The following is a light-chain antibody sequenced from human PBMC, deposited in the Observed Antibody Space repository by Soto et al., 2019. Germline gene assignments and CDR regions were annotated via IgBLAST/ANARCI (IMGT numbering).Light chain of an antibody. J-gene: IGKJ1*01. CDR3: QHYNSYSEA. V-gene: IGKV3-20*01. CDR1: QSVSSNY. CDR2: GAF. Sequence: EIVLTQSPGTLSLSPGERATFSCRASQSVSSNYLAWYQQKPGQAPRLLIYGAFKRATGIPDRFSGSGSGTDFTLTISSLQPDDFATYYCQHYNSYSEAFGQGTKVELK.